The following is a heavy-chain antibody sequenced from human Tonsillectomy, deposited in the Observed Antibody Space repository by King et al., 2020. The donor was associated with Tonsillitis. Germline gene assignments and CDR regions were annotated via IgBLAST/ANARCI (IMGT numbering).Heavy chain of an antibody. CDR2: IYYSGST. J-gene: IGHJ3*02. CDR3: ARLTAPYYYDRSGYAFDI. D-gene: IGHD3-22*01. Sequence: QLQESGPGLVKPSETLSLTCTVSGGSISSSSYYWGWIRQPPGKGLEWIGSIYYSGSTYYNPSLKSRVTISVDTSKNQFSLKLSSVTAADTAVYYCARLTAPYYYDRSGYAFDIWGQGTMVTVSS. CDR1: GGSISSSSYY. V-gene: IGHV4-39*07.